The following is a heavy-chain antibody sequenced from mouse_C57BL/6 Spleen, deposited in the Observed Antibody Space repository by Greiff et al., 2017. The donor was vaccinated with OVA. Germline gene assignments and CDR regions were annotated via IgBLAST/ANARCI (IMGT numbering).Heavy chain of an antibody. J-gene: IGHJ2*01. CDR3: ARQEAGYLDD. Sequence: QVQLQQSGAELARPGASVKLSCKASGYTFTSYGISWVKQRTGQGLEWIGEIYPRSGNTYYNEKFKGKATLTADKSSSTAYMELRSLTSEDSAVYFCARQEAGYLDDWGQGTTLTVSS. CDR1: GYTFTSYG. V-gene: IGHV1-81*01. CDR2: IYPRSGNT. D-gene: IGHD3-2*02.